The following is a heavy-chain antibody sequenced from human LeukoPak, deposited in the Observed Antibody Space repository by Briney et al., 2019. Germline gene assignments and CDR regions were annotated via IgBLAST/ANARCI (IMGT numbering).Heavy chain of an antibody. CDR3: ARGPGGSGWYYFNY. D-gene: IGHD6-19*01. CDR2: MNPHSGST. Sequence: ASVKVSCKASGYAFTSYDIGWVRQAPGQGLEWMGWMNPHSGSTGYAHKFQGRVTMTRNTSISTAYMELRSPRSEDTAMYYCARGPGGSGWYYFNYWGQGNLVTVSS. CDR1: GYAFTSYD. V-gene: IGHV1-8*01. J-gene: IGHJ4*02.